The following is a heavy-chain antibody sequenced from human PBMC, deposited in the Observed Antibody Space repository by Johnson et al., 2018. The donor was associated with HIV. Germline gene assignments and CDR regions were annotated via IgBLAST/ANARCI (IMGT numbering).Heavy chain of an antibody. CDR3: ARERYGAILWADAFDI. CDR2: IGTAGDT. V-gene: IGHV3-13*01. D-gene: IGHD2-21*01. J-gene: IGHJ3*02. CDR1: GFTFSSYD. Sequence: VQLVESGGGLVQPGGSMRLSCAASGFTFSSYDMHWVRQATGKGLEWVSAIGTAGDTYYPGSVKGRFTVSRDNSKNTLYLQMNSLRTEDTAVYYCARERYGAILWADAFDIWGQGTMVTVSS.